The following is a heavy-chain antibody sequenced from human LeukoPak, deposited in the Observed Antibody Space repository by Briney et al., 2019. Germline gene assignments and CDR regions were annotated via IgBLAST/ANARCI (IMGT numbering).Heavy chain of an antibody. CDR3: ARVITMIAVDAFDI. CDR1: GGSVSSGSYY. Sequence: SETLSLTCTVSGGSVSSGSYYWNWIRQPPGKGLEWIGYIYYSGSTNYNPSLKSRVTISVDTSKNQFSLKLSSVTAADTAVYYCARVITMIAVDAFDIWGQGTMVTVSS. D-gene: IGHD3-22*01. V-gene: IGHV4-61*01. CDR2: IYYSGST. J-gene: IGHJ3*02.